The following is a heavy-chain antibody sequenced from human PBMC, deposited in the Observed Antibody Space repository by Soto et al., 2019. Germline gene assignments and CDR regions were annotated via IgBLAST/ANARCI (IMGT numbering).Heavy chain of an antibody. CDR2: IYYSGST. CDR3: VRFRQDSSPYPIDYYYYYMDV. Sequence: SETLSLTCTVSGGSISSSSYYWGWIRQPPGKGMEWIGSIYYSGSTYYNPSLKNRVTISVDTSKNQFSMKLSSVTAADTAVYYFVRFRQDSSPYPIDYYYYYMDVWGKGTTVTVSS. V-gene: IGHV4-39*01. CDR1: GGSISSSSYY. J-gene: IGHJ6*03. D-gene: IGHD6-19*01.